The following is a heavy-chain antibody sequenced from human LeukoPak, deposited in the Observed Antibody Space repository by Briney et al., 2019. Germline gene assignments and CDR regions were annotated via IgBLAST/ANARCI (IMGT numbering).Heavy chain of an antibody. D-gene: IGHD2-15*01. V-gene: IGHV4-59*08. CDR2: IYYSGST. CDR3: ARGEVEDYFDY. CDR1: GGSISSYY. J-gene: IGHJ4*02. Sequence: SETLSLTCTVSGGSISSYYWSWIRQPPGKGLEWIGYIYYSGSTNYNPSLKSRVTISVDTSKNQFSLKLSSVTAADTAVYYCARGEVEDYFDYWGQGTLVTVSS.